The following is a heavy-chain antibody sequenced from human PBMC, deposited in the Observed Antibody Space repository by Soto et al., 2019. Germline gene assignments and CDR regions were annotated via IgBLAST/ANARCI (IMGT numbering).Heavy chain of an antibody. Sequence: ASVKVSCKASGYTFTSYAMHWVRQAPGQRLEWMGGIIPIFGTANYAQKFQGRVTITADESTSAAYMELSSLRSEDTAVYYCAREGITMVRGVFDYWGQGTLVTVSS. V-gene: IGHV1-69*13. J-gene: IGHJ4*02. D-gene: IGHD3-10*01. CDR1: GYTFTSYA. CDR2: IIPIFGTA. CDR3: AREGITMVRGVFDY.